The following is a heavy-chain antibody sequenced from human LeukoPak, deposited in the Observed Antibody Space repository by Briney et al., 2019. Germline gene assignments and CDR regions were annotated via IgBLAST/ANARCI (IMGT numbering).Heavy chain of an antibody. V-gene: IGHV3-74*01. J-gene: IGHJ4*02. CDR3: ARGPYNHDSRGFDY. Sequence: GGGLRHSRVPSLFTLSSYLMHWVREAPRGGRLWLSRINSRGSSTSYTDSVNGRITISRDNANNTLYLQMHRLRAEDTAVYYCARGPYNHDSRGFDYWGQGTLVTVSS. CDR1: LFTLSSYL. CDR2: INSRGSST. D-gene: IGHD3-22*01.